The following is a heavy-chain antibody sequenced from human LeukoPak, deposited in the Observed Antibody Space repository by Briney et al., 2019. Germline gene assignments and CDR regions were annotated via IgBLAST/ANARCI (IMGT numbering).Heavy chain of an antibody. V-gene: IGHV1-8*01. Sequence: GASVKVSCKASGYTFTSYDINWVRQATGQGLEWMGWMNPNSGNTGYAQKFQGRVTMTRNTSISTAYMELSRLRSDDTAVYYCARMYYYDSSGYQPAAGYYYGMDVWGQGTTVTVSS. CDR2: MNPNSGNT. CDR1: GYTFTSYD. D-gene: IGHD3-22*01. J-gene: IGHJ6*02. CDR3: ARMYYYDSSGYQPAAGYYYGMDV.